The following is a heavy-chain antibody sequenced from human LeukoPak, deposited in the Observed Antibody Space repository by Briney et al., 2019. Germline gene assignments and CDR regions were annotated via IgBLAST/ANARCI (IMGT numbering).Heavy chain of an antibody. CDR2: IYSGGST. Sequence: GGSLRLSCAASGFAVSSNYMSWVRQAPGKGLEWVSVIYSGGSTYYADSVKGRFTISRDNSKNTLYLQMNSLRAEDTAVYHCARFGYVAAVDVWGQGTPVTVSS. D-gene: IGHD2-15*01. V-gene: IGHV3-66*01. CDR1: GFAVSSNY. CDR3: ARFGYVAAVDV. J-gene: IGHJ4*02.